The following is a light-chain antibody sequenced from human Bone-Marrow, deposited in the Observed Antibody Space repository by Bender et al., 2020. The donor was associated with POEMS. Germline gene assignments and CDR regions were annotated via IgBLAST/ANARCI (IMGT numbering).Light chain of an antibody. CDR2: DVT. V-gene: IGLV2-14*03. Sequence: QSALTQPASVSGSPGQSITIFCTGTSADVGYYNYVSWYQQHAGEAPKLLIFDVTNRPSGVSDRFSASKSGNTASLTISGLQAEDEADYYCCSYAGSSTVIFGGGTKLTVL. CDR3: CSYAGSSTVI. CDR1: SADVGYYNY. J-gene: IGLJ2*01.